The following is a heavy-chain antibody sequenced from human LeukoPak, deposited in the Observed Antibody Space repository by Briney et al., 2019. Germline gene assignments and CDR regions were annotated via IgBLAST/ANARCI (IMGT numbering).Heavy chain of an antibody. D-gene: IGHD2-15*01. J-gene: IGHJ4*02. CDR3: ARHYCSGGSCHFDY. V-gene: IGHV3-7*01. Sequence: PGGSLRLSCAASGFTFSSFWMTWGRQAPGKGLEWVANIKQDGSGKYYVDSVKGRFTISRDNAKNSLYLQMNSLRAEDTAVYYCARHYCSGGSCHFDYWGQGTLVTVSS. CDR2: IKQDGSGK. CDR1: GFTFSSFW.